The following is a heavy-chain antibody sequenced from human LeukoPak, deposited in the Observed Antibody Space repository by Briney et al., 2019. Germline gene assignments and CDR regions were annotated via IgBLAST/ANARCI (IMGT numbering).Heavy chain of an antibody. CDR2: IKQDESEK. CDR3: ARAVTVVTRGGLVFDY. CDR1: GFTFSNFW. D-gene: IGHD2-21*02. V-gene: IGHV3-7*02. J-gene: IGHJ4*02. Sequence: GGSLRLSCAASGFTFSNFWMTWVRQAPGKGLEWVANIKQDESEKYYVDSVKGRFTISRDNAKNSLYLQMNSLRDEDTSVYYCARAVTVVTRGGLVFDYWGQGTLVTVSS.